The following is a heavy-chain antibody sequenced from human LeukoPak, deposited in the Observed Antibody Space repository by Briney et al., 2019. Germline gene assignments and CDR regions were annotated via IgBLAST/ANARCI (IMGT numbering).Heavy chain of an antibody. D-gene: IGHD6-6*01. CDR1: GGSISTYF. CDR2: IHYSGRT. V-gene: IGHV4-59*08. J-gene: IGHJ4*02. CDR3: ARHRAYSSSSPFDY. Sequence: SETLSLTCTVSGGSISTYFWSWIRQPPGKGLEWIAYIHYSGRTNYNPSLKSRVTISLDTSRNQFSLKLSSVTAADTAVYYCARHRAYSSSSPFDYWGQGTLVTVSS.